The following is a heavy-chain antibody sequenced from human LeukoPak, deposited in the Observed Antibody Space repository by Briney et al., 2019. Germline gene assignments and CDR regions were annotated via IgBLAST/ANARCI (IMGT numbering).Heavy chain of an antibody. D-gene: IGHD5-12*01. Sequence: PGGSLRLSCAASGFTFSSYGMHWVRQAPGKGLEWVAFIRYDGSNKYYADSVKGRFTISRDNSKNTLYLQMNSLRAEDTAVYYCAKDSRRASWQPTENFDYWGQGTLVTVSS. CDR1: GFTFSSYG. J-gene: IGHJ4*02. CDR3: AKDSRRASWQPTENFDY. CDR2: IRYDGSNK. V-gene: IGHV3-30*02.